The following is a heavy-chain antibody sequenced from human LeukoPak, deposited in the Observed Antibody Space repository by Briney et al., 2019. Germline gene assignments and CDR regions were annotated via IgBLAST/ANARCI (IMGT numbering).Heavy chain of an antibody. CDR3: TTEMGDRACYFDY. V-gene: IGHV3-15*01. D-gene: IGHD3-16*01. CDR2: IKSKTDGGTT. CDR1: GFTFSNAW. Sequence: GGSLRLSCAASGFTFSNAWMSWVRQAPGKGLEWVGRIKSKTDGGTTDYAAPVKGRFTISRDDSKNTLYLQMNSLKTEDTAVYYCTTEMGDRACYFDYWGQGTLVTVSS. J-gene: IGHJ4*02.